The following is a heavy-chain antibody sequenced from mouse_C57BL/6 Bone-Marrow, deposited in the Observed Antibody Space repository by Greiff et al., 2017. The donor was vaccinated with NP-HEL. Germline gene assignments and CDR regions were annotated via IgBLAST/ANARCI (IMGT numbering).Heavy chain of an antibody. D-gene: IGHD1-1*01. J-gene: IGHJ2*01. Sequence: EVQGVESGPVLVKPGASVKMSCKASGYTFTDYYMNWVKQSHGKSLEWIGVINPYNGGTSYNQKFKGKATLTVDKSSSTAYMELNSLTSEDSAVYYCARASYSYFDYWGQGTTLTVSS. CDR1: GYTFTDYY. CDR2: INPYNGGT. V-gene: IGHV1-19*01. CDR3: ARASYSYFDY.